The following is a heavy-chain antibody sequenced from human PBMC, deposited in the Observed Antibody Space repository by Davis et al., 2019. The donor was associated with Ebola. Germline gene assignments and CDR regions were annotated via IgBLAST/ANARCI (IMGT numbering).Heavy chain of an antibody. CDR3: ARAGDDYYYYYMDV. D-gene: IGHD2-21*01. J-gene: IGHJ6*03. Sequence: GESLKISCAASGFTFSSYSMNWVRQAPGKGLEWVSSISSSSSYIYYADSVKGRFTISRDNAKNSLYLQMNSLRAEDTALYYCARAGDDYYYYYMDVWGKGTTVTVSS. V-gene: IGHV3-21*04. CDR1: GFTFSSYS. CDR2: ISSSSSYI.